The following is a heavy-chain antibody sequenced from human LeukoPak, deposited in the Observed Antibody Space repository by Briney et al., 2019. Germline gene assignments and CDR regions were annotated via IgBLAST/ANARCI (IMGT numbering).Heavy chain of an antibody. V-gene: IGHV1-69*04. CDR1: GGTFSSYA. J-gene: IGHJ3*02. CDR3: ARGAVIPAARGGSFDI. D-gene: IGHD2-2*01. Sequence: ASVKVSCKASGGTFSSYAISWVRQAPGQGLEWMGRIIPILGIANYAQKFQGRVTITADKSTSTAYMELRSLRSDDTAVYYCARGAVIPAARGGSFDIWGRGTMVTVSS. CDR2: IIPILGIA.